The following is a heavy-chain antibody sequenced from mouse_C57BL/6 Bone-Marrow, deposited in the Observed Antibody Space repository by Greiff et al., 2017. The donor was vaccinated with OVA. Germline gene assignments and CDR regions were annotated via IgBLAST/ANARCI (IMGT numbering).Heavy chain of an antibody. CDR3: ARRLLPHYYAMDY. CDR1: GFTFSDYY. V-gene: IGHV5-12*01. D-gene: IGHD2-1*01. J-gene: IGHJ4*01. Sequence: EVQLQESGGGLVQPGGSLKLSCAASGFTFSDYYMYWVRQTPEKRLEWVAYISNGGGSTYYPDTVKGRFTISRDNAKNTLYLQMSRLKSEDTAMYYCARRLLPHYYAMDYWGQGTSVTVSS. CDR2: ISNGGGST.